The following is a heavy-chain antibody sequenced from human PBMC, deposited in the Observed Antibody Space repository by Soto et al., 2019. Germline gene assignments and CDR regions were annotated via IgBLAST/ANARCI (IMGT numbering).Heavy chain of an antibody. CDR1: GFTFSSYG. J-gene: IGHJ4*02. D-gene: IGHD3-16*01. CDR2: SSATGAGT. CDR3: AKDRRAGGNYGFYSDF. Sequence: EVQLLESGGGLVQPGGSLRLSCAASGFTFSSYGMTWVRQAPGKGLEWVSFSSATGAGTYYADSVKGRFTISRDNSNNTLYLQMTSLRADATAVYYCAKDRRAGGNYGFYSDFWGQGALVIVSS. V-gene: IGHV3-23*01.